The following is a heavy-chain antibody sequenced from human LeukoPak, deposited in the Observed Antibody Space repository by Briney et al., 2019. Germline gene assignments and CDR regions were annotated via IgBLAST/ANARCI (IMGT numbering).Heavy chain of an antibody. Sequence: GGSLRLSCAASGFTFSSYAMSWVRQAPGKGLEWVSAISGSGGSTNYVDSVKGRFTISRDNSKNTLYLQMNSLSADDTAVYYCAKVAHYYGSGSYYEYYFDSWGQGALVTVSS. J-gene: IGHJ4*02. D-gene: IGHD3-10*01. CDR1: GFTFSSYA. CDR3: AKVAHYYGSGSYYEYYFDS. CDR2: ISGSGGST. V-gene: IGHV3-23*01.